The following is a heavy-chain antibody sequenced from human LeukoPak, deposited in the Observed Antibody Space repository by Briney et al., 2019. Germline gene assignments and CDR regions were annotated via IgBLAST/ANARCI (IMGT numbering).Heavy chain of an antibody. CDR1: GGSISSSSYY. D-gene: IGHD2-15*01. V-gene: IGHV4-39*07. Sequence: SETLSLTCTVSGGSISSSSYYWGWIRQPPGKGLEWIGSIYFSGSTYYNPSLKSRVTISVDTSKNQFSLKLSSVTAADTAVYYCARDREVVVAAPAPFDYWGQGTLVTVSS. CDR2: IYFSGST. J-gene: IGHJ4*02. CDR3: ARDREVVVAAPAPFDY.